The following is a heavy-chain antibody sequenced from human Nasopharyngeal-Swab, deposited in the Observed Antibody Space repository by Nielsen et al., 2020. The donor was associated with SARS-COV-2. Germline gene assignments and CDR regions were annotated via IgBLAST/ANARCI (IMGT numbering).Heavy chain of an antibody. Sequence: GESLKISCAASGFTVSSNYMNWVRQAPGKGLEWVSVIYRCGSTYYPDSVRGRFTISRDNAKNSLYLQMNSLRAEDTAVYYCARDQTTVTTFYGMDVWGQGTTVTVSS. CDR2: IYRCGST. CDR1: GFTVSSNY. CDR3: ARDQTTVTTFYGMDV. J-gene: IGHJ6*02. V-gene: IGHV3-53*01. D-gene: IGHD4-17*01.